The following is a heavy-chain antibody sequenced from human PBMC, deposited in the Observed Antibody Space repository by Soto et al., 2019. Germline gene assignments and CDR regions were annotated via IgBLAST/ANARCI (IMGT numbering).Heavy chain of an antibody. CDR3: ATANYTTRGYSSSWAGACYYYYGMDV. CDR1: GYTLTELS. J-gene: IGHJ6*02. CDR2: FDPEDGET. D-gene: IGHD6-13*01. Sequence: GASVKVSCKVSGYTLTELSMHWVRQAPGKGLGWMGGFDPEDGETIYAQKSQGRVTMTEDTSTDTAYMELSSLRSEDTAVYYCATANYTTRGYSSSWAGACYYYYGMDVWGQGTTVTVSS. V-gene: IGHV1-24*01.